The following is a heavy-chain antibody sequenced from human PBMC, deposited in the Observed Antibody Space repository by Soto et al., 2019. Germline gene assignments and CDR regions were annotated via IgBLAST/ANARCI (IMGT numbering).Heavy chain of an antibody. D-gene: IGHD3-9*01. CDR1: GYSFTSYW. J-gene: IGHJ6*02. CDR2: IYPGDSDT. CDR3: ARAPAPPDYDILTGYYNREYYYYGMDV. Sequence: PGESLKISCKGSGYSFTSYWIGWVRQMPGKGLEWMGIIYPGDSDTRYSPSFQGQVTISADKSISTAYLQWSSLKASDTAMYYCARAPAPPDYDILTGYYNREYYYYGMDVWGQGTTVTVSS. V-gene: IGHV5-51*01.